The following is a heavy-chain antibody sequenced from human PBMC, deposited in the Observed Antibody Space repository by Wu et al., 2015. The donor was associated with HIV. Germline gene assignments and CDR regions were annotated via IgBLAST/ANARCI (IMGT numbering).Heavy chain of an antibody. Sequence: QVQLVQSGAEVKKPGASVKVSCKASGYTFTGHYMHWVRQAPGQGLEWMGWINPNRGDTNYAQKFQGRVTMTRDTSISTAYMELSRLRSDDTAVYYCARGAQHLMNSGYYFYYYYYIDVWGKGTSVTVSS. CDR1: GYTFTGHY. J-gene: IGHJ6*03. D-gene: IGHD3-22*01. V-gene: IGHV1-2*02. CDR3: ARGAQHLMNSGYYFYYYYYIDV. CDR2: INPNRGDT.